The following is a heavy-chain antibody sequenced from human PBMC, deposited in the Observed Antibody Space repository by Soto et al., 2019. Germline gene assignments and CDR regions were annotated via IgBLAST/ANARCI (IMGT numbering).Heavy chain of an antibody. CDR1: GYTFTSYG. CDR2: ISAYNGNT. V-gene: IGHV1-18*01. Sequence: ASVKVSCKASGYTFTSYGISWVRQAPGQGLEWMGWISAYNGNTNYAQKLQGRVTMTTDTSTSTAYMELRSLRSDDTAVYYCARGVYYDFWSGLYYYYGMDVWGQGTTVTVSS. D-gene: IGHD3-3*01. CDR3: ARGVYYDFWSGLYYYYGMDV. J-gene: IGHJ6*02.